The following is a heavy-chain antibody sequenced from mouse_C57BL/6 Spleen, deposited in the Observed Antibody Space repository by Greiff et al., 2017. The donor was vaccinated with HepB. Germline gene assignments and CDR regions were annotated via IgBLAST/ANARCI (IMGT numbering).Heavy chain of an antibody. D-gene: IGHD2-3*01. CDR1: GYAFSSYW. CDR2: IYPGDGDT. CDR3: ARGLLRYFDV. Sequence: QVHVKQSGAELVKPGASVKISCKASGYAFSSYWMNWVKQRPGKGLEWIGQIYPGDGDTNYNGKFKGKATLTADKSSSTAYMQLSSLTSEDSAVYFCARGLLRYFDVWGTGTTVTVSS. V-gene: IGHV1-80*01. J-gene: IGHJ1*03.